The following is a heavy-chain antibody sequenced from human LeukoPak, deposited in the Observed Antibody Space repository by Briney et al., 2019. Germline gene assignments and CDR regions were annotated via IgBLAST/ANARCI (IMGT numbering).Heavy chain of an antibody. CDR2: IYYSGST. CDR1: GGSFSGYY. J-gene: IGHJ3*02. V-gene: IGHV4-59*08. D-gene: IGHD3-3*01. CDR3: ASTTYYDFWSGFAFDI. Sequence: SETLSLTCAVYGGSFSGYYWSWIRQPPGKGLEWIGYIYYSGSTNYNPSLKSRVTISVDTSKNQFSLKLSSVTAADTAVYYCASTTYYDFWSGFAFDIWGQGTMVTVSS.